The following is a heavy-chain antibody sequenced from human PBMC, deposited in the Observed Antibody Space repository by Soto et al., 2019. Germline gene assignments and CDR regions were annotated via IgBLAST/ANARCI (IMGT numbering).Heavy chain of an antibody. CDR3: AKDQHYYYYGMDV. V-gene: IGHV3-30*18. J-gene: IGHJ6*02. Sequence: GGSLRLSCAASGFTFSSYGMHWVHQAPGKGLEWVAVISYDGSNKYYADSVKGRFTISRDNSKNTLYLQMNSLRAEDTAVYYCAKDQHYYYYGMDVWGQGTTVTVSS. CDR1: GFTFSSYG. CDR2: ISYDGSNK.